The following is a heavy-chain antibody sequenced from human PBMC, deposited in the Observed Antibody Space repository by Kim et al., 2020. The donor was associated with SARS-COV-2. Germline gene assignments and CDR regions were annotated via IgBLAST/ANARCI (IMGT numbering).Heavy chain of an antibody. Sequence: GGSLRLSCASSGFLFSDYAIHWVRQAPGKGLEWVAVVSKDGSNKFYADCVKGRFTISRDNSKNTVWLQMTSLRLEDTSVYYCAREGGSWGQGTLVSVSS. CDR3: AREGGS. J-gene: IGHJ4*02. CDR1: GFLFSDYA. D-gene: IGHD1-26*01. V-gene: IGHV3-30*01. CDR2: VSKDGSNK.